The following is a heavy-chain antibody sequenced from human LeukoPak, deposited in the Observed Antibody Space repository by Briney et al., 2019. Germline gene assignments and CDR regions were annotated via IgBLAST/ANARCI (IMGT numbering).Heavy chain of an antibody. D-gene: IGHD3-22*01. CDR2: INPNSGGT. Sequence: ASVKVSXKASGYTFTDSYMHWVRQAPGQGLEWMGWINPNSGGTDYAQKFQGRVTMTRDTSISTAYMDLSRLRSDDTAVYYCSRGSDSSAYPDYYFDYWGQGTLVTVSS. CDR1: GYTFTDSY. J-gene: IGHJ4*02. V-gene: IGHV1-2*02. CDR3: SRGSDSSAYPDYYFDY.